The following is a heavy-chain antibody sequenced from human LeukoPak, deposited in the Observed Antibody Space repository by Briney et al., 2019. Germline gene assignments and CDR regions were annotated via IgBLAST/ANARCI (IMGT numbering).Heavy chain of an antibody. CDR2: ISGSGGST. CDR1: GFTFTTYA. J-gene: IGHJ4*02. Sequence: GGSLRLSCAASGFTFTTYAMSWVRQAPGKGLEWVSAISGSGGSTYYADSVKGRFTISRDNSKNTLYLQMNSLRAEDTAVYYCAKDLASIVVVPAPFDYWGQGTLVTVSS. CDR3: AKDLASIVVVPAPFDY. D-gene: IGHD2-2*01. V-gene: IGHV3-23*01.